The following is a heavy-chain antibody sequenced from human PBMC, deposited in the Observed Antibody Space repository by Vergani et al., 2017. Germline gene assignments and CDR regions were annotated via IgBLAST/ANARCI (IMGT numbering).Heavy chain of an antibody. Sequence: EVQLVESGGGLVQPGGSLRLSCAASGFTLSSYWMSWVRQAPGKELEWVANIKQDGSEKYYVDSVKGRFTISRDNAKNSLYLQMNSLRAEDTAVYYCARDPYSSSWYWFDPWGQGTLVTVSS. D-gene: IGHD6-13*01. CDR1: GFTLSSYW. CDR3: ARDPYSSSWYWFDP. CDR2: IKQDGSEK. V-gene: IGHV3-7*01. J-gene: IGHJ5*02.